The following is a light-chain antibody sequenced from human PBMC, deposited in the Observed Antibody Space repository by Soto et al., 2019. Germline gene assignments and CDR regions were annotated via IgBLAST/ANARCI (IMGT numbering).Light chain of an antibody. CDR2: DVS. V-gene: IGLV2-14*01. CDR3: SSYTRSSTRV. Sequence: QSALTQPASVSGSPGQSITISCTGTSSDVGGYNYVSWYQQHPGKAPKVMIYDVSNRPSGVSNRFSGSKSGNTASLTISGLQAEDEADYYCSSYTRSSTRVFGGGTKVNVL. J-gene: IGLJ2*01. CDR1: SSDVGGYNY.